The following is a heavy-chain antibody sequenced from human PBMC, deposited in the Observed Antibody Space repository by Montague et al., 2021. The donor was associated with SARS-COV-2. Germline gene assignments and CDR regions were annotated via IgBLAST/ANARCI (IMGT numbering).Heavy chain of an antibody. D-gene: IGHD6-19*01. Sequence: CAISGDSVSSTAAAWNWIRQSPSRGLEWLGRTYYRSEWRTDYAFSVEGRLAIDADTSKNQFSLQLHSVTPEDSAVCYCASGWTLFDWGQGTLVTVSS. CDR1: GDSVSSTAAA. J-gene: IGHJ4*02. CDR3: ASGWTLFD. V-gene: IGHV6-1*01. CDR2: TYYRSEWRT.